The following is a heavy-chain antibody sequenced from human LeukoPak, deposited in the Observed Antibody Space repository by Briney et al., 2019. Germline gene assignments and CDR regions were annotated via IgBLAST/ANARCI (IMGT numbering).Heavy chain of an antibody. D-gene: IGHD1-26*01. Sequence: GGSVKVSCKASGGTFSSYAISWVRQAPGQGVEGMGGIFPIFGTANYAQKFQGRVTITADESTSTAYMELSSLRSEDTAVYYCARDPPGGSYLDYWGQGTLVTVSS. CDR3: ARDPPGGSYLDY. J-gene: IGHJ4*02. V-gene: IGHV1-69*13. CDR2: IFPIFGTA. CDR1: GGTFSSYA.